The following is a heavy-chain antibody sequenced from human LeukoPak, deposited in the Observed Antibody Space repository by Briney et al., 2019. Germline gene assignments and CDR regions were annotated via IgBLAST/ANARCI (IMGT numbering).Heavy chain of an antibody. V-gene: IGHV3-30*02. CDR2: IRYDGSSN. CDR1: GFTFSSYG. D-gene: IGHD4-17*01. J-gene: IGHJ3*02. CDR3: ASERDYGDSNAFDM. Sequence: PGGSLRLSCAASGFTFSSYGMHWVRQAPGKGLEWVAFIRYDGSSNYYADSVKGRFTISRDNSKNTLYLQMNSLRPEDTAVYYCASERDYGDSNAFDMWSQGTMVTVSS.